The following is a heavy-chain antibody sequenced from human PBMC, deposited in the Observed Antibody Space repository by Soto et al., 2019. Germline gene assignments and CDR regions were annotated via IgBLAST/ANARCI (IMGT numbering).Heavy chain of an antibody. J-gene: IGHJ6*02. Sequence: ASVKVSCKASGYTFTSCGISWLRQAPGQGLEWMGWISAYNGNTNYAQKLQGRVTMTTDTSTSTAYMELRSLRSDDTAVYYCARKTVAGEYYYYGMDVWGQGTTVTVSS. CDR1: GYTFTSCG. CDR3: ARKTVAGEYYYYGMDV. V-gene: IGHV1-18*01. CDR2: ISAYNGNT. D-gene: IGHD6-19*01.